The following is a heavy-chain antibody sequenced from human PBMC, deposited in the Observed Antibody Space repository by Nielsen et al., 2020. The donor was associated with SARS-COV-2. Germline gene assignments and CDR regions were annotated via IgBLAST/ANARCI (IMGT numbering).Heavy chain of an antibody. J-gene: IGHJ6*02. V-gene: IGHV7-4-1*02. D-gene: IGHD3-10*01. CDR1: GYRFTKYP. CDR2: IDTNVGKP. CDR3: ARDSYGSVGTVSHGMDV. Sequence: ASVKVSCKASGYRFTKYPLKWVRQAPGQGLEWMGWIDTNVGKPTYAQAFSGRFVFSLDTSVSTAFLQIISLKAADSAVYFCARDSYGSVGTVSHGMDVWGQGTTVTVSS.